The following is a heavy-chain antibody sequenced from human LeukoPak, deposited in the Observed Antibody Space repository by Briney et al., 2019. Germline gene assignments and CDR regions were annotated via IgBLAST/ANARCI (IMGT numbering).Heavy chain of an antibody. V-gene: IGHV4-39*07. CDR2: IYYSGRT. CDR3: ARIEYSGPLDY. Sequence: PSETLSLTCTVSGGSISSTSYYWGWIRQPPGKGLEWIGSIYYSGRTYYNPSLKSRVTISVDTSKNHFSLKLSSVTAADTAVYYCARIEYSGPLDYWGQGTLVTVSS. D-gene: IGHD1-26*01. CDR1: GGSISSTSYY. J-gene: IGHJ4*02.